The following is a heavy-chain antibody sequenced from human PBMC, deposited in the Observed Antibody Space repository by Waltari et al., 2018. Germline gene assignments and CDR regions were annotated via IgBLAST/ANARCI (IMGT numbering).Heavy chain of an antibody. V-gene: IGHV1-8*01. Sequence: QVQLVQSGAEVKKPGASVKVSCKASGYTFTSYDINWVRQATGQGLEWMGWMNPNSGNTNYAQKLQGRVTMTTDTSTSTAYMELRSLRSDDTAVYYCARDSATVTTSFDYWGQGTLVIVSS. CDR1: GYTFTSYD. CDR3: ARDSATVTTSFDY. CDR2: MNPNSGNT. J-gene: IGHJ4*02. D-gene: IGHD4-17*01.